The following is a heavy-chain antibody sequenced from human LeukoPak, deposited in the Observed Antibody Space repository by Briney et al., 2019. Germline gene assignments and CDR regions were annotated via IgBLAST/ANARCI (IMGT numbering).Heavy chain of an antibody. Sequence: GGSLRLSCAASGFTFSSYAMSWVRQAPGKGLEWVSAISGSGGSTYYADSVKGRFTISRDNSKNTLYLQMNSLRAEDTAVYYCAKLRDYDSSGYPDYWGQGTLVTVSS. CDR2: ISGSGGST. J-gene: IGHJ4*02. CDR3: AKLRDYDSSGYPDY. V-gene: IGHV3-23*01. CDR1: GFTFSSYA. D-gene: IGHD3-22*01.